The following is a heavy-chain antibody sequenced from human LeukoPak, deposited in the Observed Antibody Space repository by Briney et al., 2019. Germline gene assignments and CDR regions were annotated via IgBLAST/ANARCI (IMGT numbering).Heavy chain of an antibody. CDR1: GGTFSSYA. D-gene: IGHD6-13*01. J-gene: IGHJ5*02. CDR3: ARTVEYSSSWYFSS. V-gene: IGHV1-69*13. CDR2: IIPIFGTA. Sequence: GASVKVSCKASGGTFSSYAISWVRQAPGQGLEWMGGIIPIFGTANYAQKFQGRVTITADESTSTAYMELSSLRSEDTAVYYCARTVEYSSSWYFSSWGQGTLVTVSS.